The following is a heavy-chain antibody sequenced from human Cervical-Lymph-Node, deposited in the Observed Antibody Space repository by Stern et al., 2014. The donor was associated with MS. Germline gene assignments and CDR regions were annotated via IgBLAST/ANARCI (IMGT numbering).Heavy chain of an antibody. CDR3: ATHRGRVTYYYGMDV. CDR2: FDPEHGET. D-gene: IGHD2-21*02. Sequence: MQLVESGAEVKKPGASVKVSCKVSGYTLSEISMHWVRPAPGKGLEWMGGFDPEHGETRYAQKFQGRVTMAEDRSTDTAYMELSSLRSEDTAVYYCATHRGRVTYYYGMDVWGQGTTVTVSS. CDR1: GYTLSEIS. J-gene: IGHJ6*02. V-gene: IGHV1-24*01.